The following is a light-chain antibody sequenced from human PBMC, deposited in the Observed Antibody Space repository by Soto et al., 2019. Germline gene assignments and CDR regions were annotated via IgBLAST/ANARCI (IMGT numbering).Light chain of an antibody. CDR3: ASWDDSLNGVV. J-gene: IGLJ2*01. V-gene: IGLV1-44*01. CDR2: SNN. Sequence: QSVLTQPPSASGTPGQRVTISCSGSNSNIGSNTVNWYQQLPGTAPKLLIYSNNQRPSGVPGRFSDSKSGTSASLAISGRQSEDEADYYCASWDDSLNGVVFGGGTKVTVL. CDR1: NSNIGSNT.